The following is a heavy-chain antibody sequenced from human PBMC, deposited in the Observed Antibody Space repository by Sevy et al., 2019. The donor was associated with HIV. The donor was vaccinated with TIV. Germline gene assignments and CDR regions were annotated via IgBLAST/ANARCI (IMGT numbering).Heavy chain of an antibody. J-gene: IGHJ4*02. V-gene: IGHV4-34*01. CDR2: INHSGST. Sequence: SETLSLTCAVYGGSFSGYYWSWIRQPPGKGLEWIGEINHSGSTNYNPSLKSRVTISVDTSKNQFSLKLSSVTAADTAVYYCARGVPHYDFWSGYYSDYWGRGTLVTVSS. CDR3: ARGVPHYDFWSGYYSDY. CDR1: GGSFSGYY. D-gene: IGHD3-3*01.